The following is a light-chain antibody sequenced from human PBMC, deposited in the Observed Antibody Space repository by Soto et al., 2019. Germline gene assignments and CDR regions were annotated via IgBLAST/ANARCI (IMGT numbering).Light chain of an antibody. CDR1: QSVSSN. CDR3: QQYNNWPRGT. CDR2: GAS. V-gene: IGKV3-15*01. J-gene: IGKJ1*01. Sequence: EIVMTQSPATLSVSPVERATLSCMASQSVSSNLAWYQQKPGQAPRLLIYGASTRATCIPARFSGSGSGTEFTLTISSLQSEDFAVYYCQQYNNWPRGTFGQGTKVDIK.